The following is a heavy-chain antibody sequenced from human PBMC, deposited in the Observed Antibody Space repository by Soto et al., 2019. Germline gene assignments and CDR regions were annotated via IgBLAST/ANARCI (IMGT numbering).Heavy chain of an antibody. J-gene: IGHJ4*02. Sequence: GGSLRLSCAASGFTFSSYGMNWVRQAPGKGLEWVSGVSGSGGITYYADSVKGRFTVSRDNSKNTLYLQMNSLRAEDTAVYYCAKAYSGSWADYWGQGTLVTVSS. CDR1: GFTFSSYG. CDR3: AKAYSGSWADY. V-gene: IGHV3-23*01. D-gene: IGHD6-13*01. CDR2: VSGSGGIT.